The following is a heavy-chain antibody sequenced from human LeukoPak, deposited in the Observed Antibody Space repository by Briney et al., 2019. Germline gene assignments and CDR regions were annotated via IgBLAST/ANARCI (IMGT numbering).Heavy chain of an antibody. J-gene: IGHJ4*02. CDR3: ARNRGADY. CDR2: ISSGSSPI. Sequence: GGSLRLSCAASGFTFRTFSMNWVRQAPGKGLEWLSYISSGSSPIYYADSVKGRFTISRDSAKNSLYLQMNSLRAEDTAVYYCARNRGADYWGQGTLVTVSS. D-gene: IGHD3-10*01. CDR1: GFTFRTFS. V-gene: IGHV3-48*04.